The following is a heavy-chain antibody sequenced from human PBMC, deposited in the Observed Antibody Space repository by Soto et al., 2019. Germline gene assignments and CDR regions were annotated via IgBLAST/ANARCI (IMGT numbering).Heavy chain of an antibody. J-gene: IGHJ4*02. Sequence: ASETLSLTCAVSGGSISSSNWWSWVRQPPGKGLEWIGEIYHSGSTNYNPSLKGRVTISVDKSKNQFSLKLSSVTAADTAVYYCARGYPYSSSVDYWGQGTLLTVSS. V-gene: IGHV4-4*02. CDR1: GGSISSSNW. CDR2: IYHSGST. D-gene: IGHD6-6*01. CDR3: ARGYPYSSSVDY.